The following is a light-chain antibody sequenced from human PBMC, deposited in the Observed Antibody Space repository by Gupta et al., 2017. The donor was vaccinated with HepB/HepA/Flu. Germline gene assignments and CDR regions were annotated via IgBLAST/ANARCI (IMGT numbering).Light chain of an antibody. J-gene: IGLJ2*01. V-gene: IGLV2-14*01. CDR1: SSDVGGYNY. CDR3: SSDTSSSTVV. CDR2: DVS. Sequence: QSALTQPASVSGSPGQSITISCTGTSSDVGGYNYVSWYQQHPGKAPKLMIYDVSNRPSGVSNRFSGSKSGNAASLTISVLQAEDEADYYCSSDTSSSTVVFGGGTKLTVL.